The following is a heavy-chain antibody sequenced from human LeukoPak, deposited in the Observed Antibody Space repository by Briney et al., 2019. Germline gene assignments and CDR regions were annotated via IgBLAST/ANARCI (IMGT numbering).Heavy chain of an antibody. CDR1: GLTFSSYA. CDR3: AKDRGVVVPAAPCY. D-gene: IGHD2-2*01. Sequence: GGSLRLSCAASGLTFSSYAMSWVRQAPGKGLEWVSAISGSGGSTYYADSVKGRFTISRDNSKNTLYLQMNSLRAEDTAVYYCAKDRGVVVPAAPCYWGQGTLVTVSS. CDR2: ISGSGGST. J-gene: IGHJ4*02. V-gene: IGHV3-23*01.